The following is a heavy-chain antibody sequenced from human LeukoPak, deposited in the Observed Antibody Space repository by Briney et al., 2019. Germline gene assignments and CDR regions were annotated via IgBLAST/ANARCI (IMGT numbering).Heavy chain of an antibody. CDR2: ISGSGGST. V-gene: IGHV3-23*01. D-gene: IGHD3-22*01. Sequence: GGSLILSCAASGFTFSSYAMSWVRPAPGKGLEWVSAISGSGGSTYYADSVKGRFTISRDNSKNTLYLQMNSLRAEDTAVYYCAKGTITMIVVVVDYWGQGTLVTVSS. CDR3: AKGTITMIVVVVDY. J-gene: IGHJ4*02. CDR1: GFTFSSYA.